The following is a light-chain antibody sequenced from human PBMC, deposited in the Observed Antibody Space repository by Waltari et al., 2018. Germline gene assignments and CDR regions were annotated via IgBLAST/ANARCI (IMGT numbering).Light chain of an antibody. CDR1: SLRSYD. Sequence: SSELTQDPAVSVALGQTVRITCQGVSLRSYDASWYQQKPGQAPILVIYGKDNRPSGIPDRVACSTSGNTASLTITGSQAEDEADYYCHSRVVSNVRGAFGGGTKLTVL. CDR2: GKD. CDR3: HSRVVSNVRGA. J-gene: IGLJ2*01. V-gene: IGLV3-19*01.